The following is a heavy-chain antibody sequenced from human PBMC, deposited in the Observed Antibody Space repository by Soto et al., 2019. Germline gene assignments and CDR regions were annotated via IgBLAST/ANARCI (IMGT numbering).Heavy chain of an antibody. D-gene: IGHD2-2*01. Sequence: EVQLVESGGGLVQPGGSLRLSCAASGFTFSDHHKDWVRQAPGKGLEWVGRTRNKANSYITEYAASVKGRFTISRDDSKNSLYLQMNSLKTEDTAVYYCARGYCSSTSCYLFYFDLWGRGTLVTVSS. CDR1: GFTFSDHH. J-gene: IGHJ2*01. CDR3: ARGYCSSTSCYLFYFDL. CDR2: TRNKANSYIT. V-gene: IGHV3-72*01.